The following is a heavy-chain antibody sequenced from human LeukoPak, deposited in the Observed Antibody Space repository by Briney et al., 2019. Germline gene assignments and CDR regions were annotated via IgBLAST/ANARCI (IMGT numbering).Heavy chain of an antibody. V-gene: IGHV3-7*01. CDR1: GFTFSSYW. CDR3: ARVGHYGDYASANFQH. D-gene: IGHD4-17*01. J-gene: IGHJ1*01. Sequence: GGSLRLSCAASGFTFSSYWMSWVRQAPGKGLEWVANIKQDGSEKYYVDSVKGRFTISRDNAKNSLYLQMNSLRAEDTAVYYCARVGHYGDYASANFQHWGQGTLVTVSS. CDR2: IKQDGSEK.